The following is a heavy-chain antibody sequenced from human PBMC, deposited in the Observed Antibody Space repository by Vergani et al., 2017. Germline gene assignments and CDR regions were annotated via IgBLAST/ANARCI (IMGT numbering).Heavy chain of an antibody. D-gene: IGHD3-3*01. CDR1: GFTFDDYA. V-gene: IGHV3-9*01. CDR3: ATSPPDYDFWSGYLDY. J-gene: IGHJ4*02. CDR2: ISWNSGSI. Sequence: EVQLVESGGDLVQPGRSLRLSCAASGFTFDDYAMHWVRQAPGKGLEWVSSISWNSGSIAYADSVKGRFTISRDNSKNSLYLQMNSLRTEDTALYYCATSPPDYDFWSGYLDYWGQGTLVTVSS.